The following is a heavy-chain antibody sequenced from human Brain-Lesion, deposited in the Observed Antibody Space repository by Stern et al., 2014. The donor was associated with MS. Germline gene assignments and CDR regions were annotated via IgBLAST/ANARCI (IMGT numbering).Heavy chain of an antibody. CDR3: ARDQRGITIFGVVTDYYYLGMDV. Sequence: QVQLVQSGAEVKKPGASVKVSCKTSGYIFTGYYIHWVRQAPGHGLEWMAWXNPHTGGTKYAQQFQGRVTRSRDTSISTAYVELSSLTSDDTAVYYCARDQRGITIFGVVTDYYYLGMDVWGQGTTVTVSS. CDR1: GYIFTGYY. V-gene: IGHV1-2*02. CDR2: XNPHTGGT. D-gene: IGHD3-3*01. J-gene: IGHJ6*02.